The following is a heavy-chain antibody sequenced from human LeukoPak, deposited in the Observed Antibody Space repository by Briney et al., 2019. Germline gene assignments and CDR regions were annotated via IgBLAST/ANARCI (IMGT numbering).Heavy chain of an antibody. CDR3: ARGYYSLDV. Sequence: PGGSLRLSCAASGFTFSSYAMSWIRQPPGKGLEWIGYIYYSGSTNYNPSLKSRVTISVDTSKNQFSLKLSSVTAADTAVYYCARGYYSLDVWGQGTTVTVPS. V-gene: IGHV4-59*01. CDR1: GFTFSSYA. J-gene: IGHJ6*02. CDR2: IYYSGST.